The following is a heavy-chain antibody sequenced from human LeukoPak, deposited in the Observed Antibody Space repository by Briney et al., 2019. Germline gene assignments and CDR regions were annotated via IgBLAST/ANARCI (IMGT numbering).Heavy chain of an antibody. CDR3: ARADSQQSFDY. CDR1: GYTFSSYY. J-gene: IGHJ4*02. Sequence: ASVTVSCKAAGYTFSSYYMHWVRQAPGQGPEWMGIINPSGDGTSYAQKFQGRVTMTRDTSTSTVYMELSSLRSEDTAVYYCARADSQQSFDYWGQGTLVTVSS. V-gene: IGHV1-46*01. D-gene: IGHD2-15*01. CDR2: INPSGDGT.